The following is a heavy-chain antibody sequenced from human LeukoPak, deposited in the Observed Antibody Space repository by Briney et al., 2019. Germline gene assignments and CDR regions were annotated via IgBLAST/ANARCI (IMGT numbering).Heavy chain of an antibody. D-gene: IGHD6-13*01. Sequence: PGGSLRLSYAATGFAFSTYAMHWVRQGPGKELEWVARVSYDGGSKYYADSVKGRITISRDNSKNTLHLQMNSLRSEDTGVYYCARVKGGIAAAGNYFDYWGQGTLVTVSS. CDR1: GFAFSTYA. CDR2: VSYDGGSK. V-gene: IGHV3-30-3*01. J-gene: IGHJ4*02. CDR3: ARVKGGIAAAGNYFDY.